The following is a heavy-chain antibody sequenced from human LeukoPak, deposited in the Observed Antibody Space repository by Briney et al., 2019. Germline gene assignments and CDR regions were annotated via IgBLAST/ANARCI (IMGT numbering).Heavy chain of an antibody. CDR2: ISSSGSTI. D-gene: IGHD4-17*01. J-gene: IGHJ4*02. CDR1: GFTFSDYY. Sequence: GGSLRLSCVASGFTFSDYYMSWIRQAPGKGLEWVSYISSSGSTIYYADSVKGRFTISRDNAKNSLYLQMNSLRAEDTAVYYCARVWEFVNILDYGDYVDYWGQGTLVTVSS. CDR3: ARVWEFVNILDYGDYVDY. V-gene: IGHV3-11*04.